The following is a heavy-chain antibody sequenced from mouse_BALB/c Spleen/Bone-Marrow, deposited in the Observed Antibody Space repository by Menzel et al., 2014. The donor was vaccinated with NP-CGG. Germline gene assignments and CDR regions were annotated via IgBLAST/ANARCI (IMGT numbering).Heavy chain of an antibody. CDR3: VRDGDYRYACFTY. CDR2: ISDGGTYT. CDR1: GFTFSDYY. D-gene: IGHD2-14*01. J-gene: IGHJ3*01. V-gene: IGHV5-4*02. Sequence: VQLKQSGGGLVKPGGSLKLSCAASGFTFSDYYIYWVRQTPEKRLEWVATISDGGTYTYYPDTVKGRLTISRDNAKNNLYLQMNGLKSEDTAMYYCVRDGDYRYACFTYWGQGTLVTVSA.